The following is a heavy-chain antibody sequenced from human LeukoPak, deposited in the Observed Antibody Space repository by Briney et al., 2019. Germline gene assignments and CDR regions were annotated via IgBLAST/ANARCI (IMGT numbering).Heavy chain of an antibody. CDR1: GGSFSGYY. CDR3: ARDGPLRYFDY. V-gene: IGHV4-34*01. Sequence: SETLSLTCAVYGGSFSGYYWSWIRQPPGKGLEWIGEINHSGSTNYNPSLKSRVTISVDTSKNQFSLKLSSVTAADTAVYYCARDGPLRYFDYWGQGTLVTVSS. CDR2: INHSGST. D-gene: IGHD4-17*01. J-gene: IGHJ4*02.